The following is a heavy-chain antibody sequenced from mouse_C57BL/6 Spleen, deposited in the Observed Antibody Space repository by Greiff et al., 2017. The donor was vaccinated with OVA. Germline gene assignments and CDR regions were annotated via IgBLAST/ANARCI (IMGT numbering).Heavy chain of an antibody. CDR1: GYTFTSYW. CDR3: ARGDYDLLRAMDY. CDR2: IDPSDSYT. V-gene: IGHV1-69*01. Sequence: VQLQQPGAELVMPGASVKLSCKASGYTFTSYWMHWVKQRPGQGLEWIGEIDPSDSYTNYNQKFKGKSTLTVDKSSSTAYMQLSSLTSEDSAVYYCARGDYDLLRAMDYWGQGTSVTVSS. J-gene: IGHJ4*01. D-gene: IGHD2-4*01.